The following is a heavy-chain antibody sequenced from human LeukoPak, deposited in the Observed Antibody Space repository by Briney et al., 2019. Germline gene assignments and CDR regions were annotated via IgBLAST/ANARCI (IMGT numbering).Heavy chain of an antibody. D-gene: IGHD3-16*01. J-gene: IGHJ6*02. CDR1: GFTFSSYS. Sequence: TGGSLRLSCAASGFTFSSYSMNWVRQAPGKGLEWVSSISSSSSYIYYADSVKGRFTISRDNAKNSLYLQMSSLRAEDTAVYYCARGIMNGMDVWGQGTTVTVSS. CDR3: ARGIMNGMDV. CDR2: ISSSSSYI. V-gene: IGHV3-21*01.